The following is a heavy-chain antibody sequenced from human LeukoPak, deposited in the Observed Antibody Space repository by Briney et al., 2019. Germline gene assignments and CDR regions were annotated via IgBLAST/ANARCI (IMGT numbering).Heavy chain of an antibody. Sequence: SETLSVTCTVSGGSISSYYWSWIRQPPGKGLEWIGYIYYSGSTNYNPSLKSRVTISVDTSKNQFSLKLSSVTAADTAVYYCARDRPTGYSSSWPYYFDYWGQGTLVTVSS. CDR2: IYYSGST. D-gene: IGHD6-13*01. CDR3: ARDRPTGYSSSWPYYFDY. CDR1: GGSISSYY. V-gene: IGHV4-59*01. J-gene: IGHJ4*02.